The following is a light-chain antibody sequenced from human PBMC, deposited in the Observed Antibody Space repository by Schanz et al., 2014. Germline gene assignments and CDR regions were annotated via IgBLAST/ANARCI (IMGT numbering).Light chain of an antibody. CDR2: AAS. CDR3: QQFQIYPWT. J-gene: IGKJ1*01. V-gene: IGKV1-8*01. Sequence: AIRMTQSPSSLSASTGDRVTITCRASQGISSYLAWYQQKPGKAPKLLIYAASSLQSGVPSRFSGSGSGTDFTLTISSLQPEDFATYYCQQFQIYPWTFGQGTKVELK. CDR1: QGISSY.